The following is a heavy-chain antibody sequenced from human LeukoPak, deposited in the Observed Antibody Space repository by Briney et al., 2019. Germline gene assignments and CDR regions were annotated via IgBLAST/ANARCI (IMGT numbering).Heavy chain of an antibody. V-gene: IGHV7-4-1*02. CDR1: GYTFTSYA. J-gene: IGHJ6*02. D-gene: IGHD3-3*01. CDR3: ARASYDFWSGYYGMDV. Sequence: ASVKVSCKASGYTFTSYAMNWVRQAPGQGLEWMGWINTNTGNPTYAQGFTGWFVFSLDTSVSTAYLQISSLKAEDTAVYYCARASYDFWSGYYGMDVWGQGTTVTVSS. CDR2: INTNTGNP.